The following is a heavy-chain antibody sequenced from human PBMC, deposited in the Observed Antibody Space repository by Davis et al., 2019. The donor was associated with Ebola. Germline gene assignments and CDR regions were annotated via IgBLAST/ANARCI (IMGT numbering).Heavy chain of an antibody. CDR3: AREMATYPLDY. D-gene: IGHD5-24*01. CDR2: IIPILGIA. J-gene: IGHJ4*02. V-gene: IGHV1-69*10. Sequence: AASVKVSCKASGGTFSSYAISWVRQAPGQGLEWMGGIIPILGIANYAQKFQGRVTITADKSTSTAYMGLSSLRSEDTAVYYCAREMATYPLDYWGQGTLVTVSS. CDR1: GGTFSSYA.